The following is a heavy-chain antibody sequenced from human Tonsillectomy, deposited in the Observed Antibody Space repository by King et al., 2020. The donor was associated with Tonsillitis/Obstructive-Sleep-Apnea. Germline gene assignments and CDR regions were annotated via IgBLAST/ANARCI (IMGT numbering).Heavy chain of an antibody. CDR1: GFTFRSYS. CDR3: ARGGAAVVSGVDY. CDR2: ISISSSYI. V-gene: IGHV3-21*01. J-gene: IGHJ4*02. D-gene: IGHD4-23*01. Sequence: EVQLVESGGGLVKPGGSLRLSCAASGFTFRSYSMNWVRHAPGRGLEWVSSISISSSYIYYADSVKGRFTISRDNAKNSLYLQMDSLRAEDTAVYYCARGGAAVVSGVDYWGQGALVTVSS.